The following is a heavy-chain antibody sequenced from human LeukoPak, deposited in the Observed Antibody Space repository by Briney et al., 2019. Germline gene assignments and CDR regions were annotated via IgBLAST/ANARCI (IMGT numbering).Heavy chain of an antibody. J-gene: IGHJ4*02. V-gene: IGHV4-59*01. CDR1: GGSISSYY. Sequence: SETLSLTCTVSGGSISSYYWSWIRQSPGKGLEWIGHIYYSGSTNYNPSLKSRVTISVDTSKNQFSLKLSSVTAADTAVYYCASLMVRGVITNWGQGTLVTVSS. D-gene: IGHD3-10*01. CDR2: IYYSGST. CDR3: ASLMVRGVITN.